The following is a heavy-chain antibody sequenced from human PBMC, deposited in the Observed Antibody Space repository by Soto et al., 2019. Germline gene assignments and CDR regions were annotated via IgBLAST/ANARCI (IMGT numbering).Heavy chain of an antibody. CDR1: GDSISSGYY. CDR3: ARLPSRHLVDY. J-gene: IGHJ4*02. Sequence: KTSETLSLTCAVSGDSISSGYYWAWIRQPPGKGLEWIGSIYHSGTTYYNPSLKSRVTVSVDTSKNQFSLNLRSVTAADTAVYYCARLPSRHLVDYWGQGTLVTVSS. CDR2: IYHSGTT. D-gene: IGHD3-3*02. V-gene: IGHV4-38-2*01.